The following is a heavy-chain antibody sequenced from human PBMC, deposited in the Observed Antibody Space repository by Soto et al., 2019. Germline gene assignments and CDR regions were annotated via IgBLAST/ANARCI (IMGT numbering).Heavy chain of an antibody. Sequence: GGSLRLSCAASGFTFSSYGMHWVRQAPGKGLEWVAVISYDGSNKYYADSVKGRFTISRDNSKNTLYLQMNSLRAEDTAVYYCAKPLVSFDYGDAPFAFDIWGQGTMVTVSS. CDR1: GFTFSSYG. V-gene: IGHV3-30*18. D-gene: IGHD4-17*01. J-gene: IGHJ3*02. CDR2: ISYDGSNK. CDR3: AKPLVSFDYGDAPFAFDI.